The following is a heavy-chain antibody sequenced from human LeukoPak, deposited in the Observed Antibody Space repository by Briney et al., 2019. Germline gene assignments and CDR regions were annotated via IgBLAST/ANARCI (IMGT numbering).Heavy chain of an antibody. J-gene: IGHJ6*02. Sequence: SVKVSCKASGGTFINFGLNWVRQAPGQGLEWMGGIIPIFGTAKYAQKLQGRVTIIAGESTSTDYMELSRLRSEDTAVYYCARGLYCSSTSSCYDYGMDVWGQGTTVTVSS. CDR3: ARGLYCSSTSSCYDYGMDV. CDR2: IIPIFGTA. D-gene: IGHD2-2*01. CDR1: GGTFINFG. V-gene: IGHV1-69*13.